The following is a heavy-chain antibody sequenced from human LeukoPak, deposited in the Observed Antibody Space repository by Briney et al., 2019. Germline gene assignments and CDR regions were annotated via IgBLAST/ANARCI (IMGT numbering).Heavy chain of an antibody. D-gene: IGHD4/OR15-4a*01. Sequence: GESLKISCKGSGYSFTSYWIGWVRQMPGESLEFMGIIYPGDSYTRYSPSFQSQVTISADKSISTAYLQWSSLKASDTAMYYCARLDYGANYRNFDYWGQGTLVTVSS. CDR3: ARLDYGANYRNFDY. CDR1: GYSFTSYW. CDR2: IYPGDSYT. V-gene: IGHV5-51*01. J-gene: IGHJ4*02.